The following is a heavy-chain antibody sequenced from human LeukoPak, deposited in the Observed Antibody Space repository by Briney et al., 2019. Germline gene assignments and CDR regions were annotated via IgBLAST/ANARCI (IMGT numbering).Heavy chain of an antibody. J-gene: IGHJ4*02. CDR2: FDPEDGET. D-gene: IGHD2-2*01. CDR1: GYTLTELS. V-gene: IGHV1-24*01. Sequence: ASVKVSCKVSGYTLTELSMHWVRQAPGKGLEWMGGFDPEDGETIYAQKFQGRVTMTEDTSTDTAYMELSSLRSEDTAVYYCAKDRGYCSSTRCYALHYFDYWGQGTLVTVSS. CDR3: AKDRGYCSSTRCYALHYFDY.